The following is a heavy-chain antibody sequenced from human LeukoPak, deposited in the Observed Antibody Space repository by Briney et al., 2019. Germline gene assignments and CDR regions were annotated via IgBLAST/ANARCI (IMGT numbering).Heavy chain of an antibody. D-gene: IGHD1-26*01. CDR2: ISGSGGST. J-gene: IGHJ5*02. V-gene: IGHV3-23*01. Sequence: GGSLRLSCAASGFTFSSYAMSWVRQAPGKGLEWVSAISGSGGSTYYADSVKGRFTISRDNSKNTLYLQMNSLRAEDTAVYYCAKDLLLAVGATSWFDPWDQGTLVTVSS. CDR3: AKDLLLAVGATSWFDP. CDR1: GFTFSSYA.